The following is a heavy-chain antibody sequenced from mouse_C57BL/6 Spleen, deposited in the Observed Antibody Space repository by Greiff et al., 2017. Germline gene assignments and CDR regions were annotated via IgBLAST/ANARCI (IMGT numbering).Heavy chain of an antibody. D-gene: IGHD1-1*01. J-gene: IGHJ4*01. CDR3: TNYDGSSPLYYAMDY. CDR1: GYTFTDYE. V-gene: IGHV1-15*01. Sequence: VQLQQSGAELVRPGASVTLSCKASGYTFTDYEMHWVKQTPVHGLEWIGAIDPETGGTAYNQKFKGKAILTADKSSSTAYMELRSLTSEDSAVYYCTNYDGSSPLYYAMDYWGQGTSVTVSS. CDR2: IDPETGGT.